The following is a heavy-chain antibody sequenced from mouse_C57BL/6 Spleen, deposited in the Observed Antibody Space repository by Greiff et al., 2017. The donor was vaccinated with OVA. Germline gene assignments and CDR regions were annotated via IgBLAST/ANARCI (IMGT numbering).Heavy chain of an antibody. V-gene: IGHV1-64*01. CDR3: AIWGYYGGAMDY. J-gene: IGHJ4*01. D-gene: IGHD1-1*01. Sequence: VQLQQPGAELVKPGASVKLSCKASGYTFTSYWMHWVKPRPGQGLEWIGMIHPNSGSTNYNEKFKSKATLTVDKSSSTAYMQLSSLTSEDSAVYYCAIWGYYGGAMDYWGQGTSVTVSS. CDR2: IHPNSGST. CDR1: GYTFTSYW.